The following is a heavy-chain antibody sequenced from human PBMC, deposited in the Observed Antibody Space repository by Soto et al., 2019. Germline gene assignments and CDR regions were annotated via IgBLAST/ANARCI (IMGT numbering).Heavy chain of an antibody. CDR3: ARVTPGNNLYYLYGLDV. D-gene: IGHD1-1*01. V-gene: IGHV3-30-3*01. J-gene: IGHJ6*02. CDR1: GFTFGTYA. Sequence: SLRLSCVASGFTFGTYAIHWVRLAPGKGLQWVALISYEGSNTYYADSVKGRFTVSRDNSKNTLYLQMNSLRPEDTGVYYCARVTPGNNLYYLYGLDVWGQGTSVTVSS. CDR2: ISYEGSNT.